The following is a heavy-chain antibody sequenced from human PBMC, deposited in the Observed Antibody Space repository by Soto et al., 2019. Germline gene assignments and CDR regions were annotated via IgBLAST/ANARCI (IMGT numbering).Heavy chain of an antibody. Sequence: LRLSCAASGFTFSSYAMSWVRQAPGKGLEWVSAISGSGGSTYYADSVKGRFTISRDNSKNTLYLQMNSLRAEDTAVYYCAKAPGEIYYYYGMDVWGQGTTVTVSS. CDR1: GFTFSSYA. J-gene: IGHJ6*02. V-gene: IGHV3-23*01. CDR2: ISGSGGST. CDR3: AKAPGEIYYYYGMDV.